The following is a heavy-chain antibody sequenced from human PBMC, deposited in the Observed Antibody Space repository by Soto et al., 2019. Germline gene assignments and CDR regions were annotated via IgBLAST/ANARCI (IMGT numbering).Heavy chain of an antibody. D-gene: IGHD3-10*01. CDR1: AGSRSNYY. CDR2: IYTSGST. V-gene: IGHV4-4*07. Sequence: SAILSVPCTFLAGSRSNYYLRWIRQPAGKGLEWIGRIYTSGSTYYNPSLKSRVTISVDTSKNQFSLKLSSVTAAYTAVYYCARDRVGCFDPCGQGNRVTV. J-gene: IGHJ5*02. CDR3: ARDRVGCFDP.